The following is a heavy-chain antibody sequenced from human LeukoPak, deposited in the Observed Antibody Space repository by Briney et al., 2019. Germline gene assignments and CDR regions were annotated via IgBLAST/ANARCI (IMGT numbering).Heavy chain of an antibody. J-gene: IGHJ4*02. D-gene: IGHD3-10*01. CDR2: INHSGST. V-gene: IGHV4-34*01. Sequence: SETLSLTCAVYGGSFSGYYWSWIRQPPGKGLEWIGEINHSGSTNCNPSLKSRVTISVDTSKNQFSLKLSSVTAADTAVYYCARGSYYGSGSYYNFDYWGQGTLVTVSS. CDR1: GGSFSGYY. CDR3: ARGSYYGSGSYYNFDY.